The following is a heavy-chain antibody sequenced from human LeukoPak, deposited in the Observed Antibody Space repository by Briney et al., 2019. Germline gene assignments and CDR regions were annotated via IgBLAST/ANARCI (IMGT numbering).Heavy chain of an antibody. CDR2: INSGDWA. J-gene: IGHJ3*01. V-gene: IGHV3-23*01. D-gene: IGHD4-17*01. Sequence: PGGSLRLSCAVSGLTFSNYAMMWLRQAPGQGLEWVSAINSGDWALYADSVKDRFTISRDDSKNTLYLQMSSLRAEDTAVYYCAKDPNGDYIGAFDFLGRGTMVTVSS. CDR1: GLTFSNYA. CDR3: AKDPNGDYIGAFDF.